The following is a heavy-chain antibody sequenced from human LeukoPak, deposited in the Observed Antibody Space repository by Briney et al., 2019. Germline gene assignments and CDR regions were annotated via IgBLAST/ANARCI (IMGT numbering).Heavy chain of an antibody. CDR3: ATTPPSRFEY. CDR2: ISYDGSDE. Sequence: GGSLRLFCAASGFTFSTYAMHWVRQARGKGLEWVTFISYDGSDEYYADSVKGRFTISRDNSKNILFLQMNSLRADDTAVYYCATTPPSRFEYWGQGTLVTVAS. J-gene: IGHJ4*02. CDR1: GFTFSTYA. V-gene: IGHV3-30-3*01.